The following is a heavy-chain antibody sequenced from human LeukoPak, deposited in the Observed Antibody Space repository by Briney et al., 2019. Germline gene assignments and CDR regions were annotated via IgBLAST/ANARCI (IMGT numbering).Heavy chain of an antibody. Sequence: SETLSLTCTVSGLSTSITSLTWAWVRQPPGKGLEYIGAIHYNGNTYYNPSLRSRVTISVDTSKDQFSLNLNSLTVADTAVYYCARHPTGFPNWFDLWGQGTLVTVSS. CDR1: GLSTSITSLT. CDR2: IHYNGNT. V-gene: IGHV4-39*01. CDR3: ARHPTGFPNWFDL. J-gene: IGHJ5*02. D-gene: IGHD3-9*01.